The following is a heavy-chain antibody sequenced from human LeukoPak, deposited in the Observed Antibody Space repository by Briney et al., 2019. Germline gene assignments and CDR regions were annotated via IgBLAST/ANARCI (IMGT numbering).Heavy chain of an antibody. CDR2: INSDGSST. J-gene: IGHJ4*02. D-gene: IGHD3-3*01. V-gene: IGHV3-74*03. CDR3: ARGDSRSGFDY. Sequence: GSLRLSCAASGFTFSSYWMHWVRQGPGKGLVWVSRINSDGSSTTYADSVKGRFTISRDNAKNTLYLQTNSLRAEDTAVYYCARGDSRSGFDYWGQGTLVTVSS. CDR1: GFTFSSYW.